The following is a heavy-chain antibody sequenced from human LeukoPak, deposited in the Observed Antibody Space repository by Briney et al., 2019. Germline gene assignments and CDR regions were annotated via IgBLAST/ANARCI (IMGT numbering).Heavy chain of an antibody. D-gene: IGHD3-22*01. Sequence: GGSLRLSCAASGFTFSSYEMNWVRQAPGKGLEWVSYISSSGSTIYYADSVKGRFTISRDNAKNSLYLQMNSLRAEDTAVYYCASVAYYDSSGSPFDYWGQGTLVTVSS. CDR2: ISSSGSTI. J-gene: IGHJ4*02. CDR1: GFTFSSYE. CDR3: ASVAYYDSSGSPFDY. V-gene: IGHV3-48*03.